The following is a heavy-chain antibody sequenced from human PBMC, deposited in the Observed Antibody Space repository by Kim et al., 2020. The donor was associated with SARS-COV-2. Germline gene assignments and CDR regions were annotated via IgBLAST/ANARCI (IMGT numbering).Heavy chain of an antibody. Sequence: GGSLRLSCAGSGFTFSSYWMSWVRQAPGKGLEWVANIKQDGSETYYVDSVKGRFTISRDNAKNSLYLQMNSLRGEDTAVYYCARGIVVAGTRADYYVMDVWGQGTTVTVSS. D-gene: IGHD6-19*01. CDR3: ARGIVVAGTRADYYVMDV. CDR2: IKQDGSET. J-gene: IGHJ6*02. V-gene: IGHV3-7*03. CDR1: GFTFSSYW.